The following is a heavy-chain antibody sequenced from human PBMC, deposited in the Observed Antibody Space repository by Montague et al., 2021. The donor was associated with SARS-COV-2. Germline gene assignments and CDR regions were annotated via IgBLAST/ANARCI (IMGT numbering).Heavy chain of an antibody. J-gene: IGHJ4*02. CDR1: GFSLSTSGMC. CDR3: ARGRYGGNRGYYFDY. Sequence: PALVKPTQTLTLACTFSGFSLSTSGMCVSWIRQPPGKALEWLALIDWDDDKYYSTSLKTRLTISKDTSKNQVVLTMTNMDPVDTATYYCARGRYGGNRGYYFDYWGQGTLVTVSS. CDR2: IDWDDDK. D-gene: IGHD4-23*01. V-gene: IGHV2-70*01.